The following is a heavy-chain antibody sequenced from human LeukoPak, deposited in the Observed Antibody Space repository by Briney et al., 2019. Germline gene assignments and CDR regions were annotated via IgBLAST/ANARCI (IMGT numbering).Heavy chain of an antibody. Sequence: GGSLRLSCAASGFTFSSYAMSWVRQAPGKGLGWVSAISGSGGSTYYADSVKGRFTISRDNSKNTLYLQMNSLRAEDTAVYYCAKVLSPNWNWPFDYWGQGTLVTVSS. D-gene: IGHD1-7*01. CDR2: ISGSGGST. J-gene: IGHJ4*02. CDR1: GFTFSSYA. CDR3: AKVLSPNWNWPFDY. V-gene: IGHV3-23*01.